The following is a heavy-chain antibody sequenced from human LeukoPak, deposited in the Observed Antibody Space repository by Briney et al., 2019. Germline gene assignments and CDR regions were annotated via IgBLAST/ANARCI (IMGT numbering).Heavy chain of an antibody. CDR3: ARAGLRRYYMDV. CDR2: INYSGRT. CDR1: DDSISNNRYF. Sequence: KPSETLSLTCTISDDSISNNRYFWAWLRQPPGKGLEWIGSINYSGRTYYNPSLKSRLTMSVDTSKNQFSLKLSSVTAADTAVYYCARAGLRRYYMDVCGKKTTVTVSS. V-gene: IGHV4-39*07. J-gene: IGHJ6*03. D-gene: IGHD3-22*01.